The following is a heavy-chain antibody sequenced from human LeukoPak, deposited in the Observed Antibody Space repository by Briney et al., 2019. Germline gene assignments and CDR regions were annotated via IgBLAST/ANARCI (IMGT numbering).Heavy chain of an antibody. D-gene: IGHD1-14*01. CDR2: IYDSGST. V-gene: IGHV4-39*07. CDR3: ARDSGLTPFDY. CDR1: GGSIRSSYYY. J-gene: IGHJ4*02. Sequence: TSETLSLTCTVSGGSIRSSYYYWGWIRQPPGKGLEWIGSIYDSGSTYYNPSLKSRVTISVDTSKNQFSLKLSSVIAADTAVYYCARDSGLTPFDYWGQGTLVTVSS.